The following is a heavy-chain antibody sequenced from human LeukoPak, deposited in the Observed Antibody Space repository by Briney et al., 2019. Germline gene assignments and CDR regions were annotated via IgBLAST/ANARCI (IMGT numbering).Heavy chain of an antibody. J-gene: IGHJ2*01. CDR3: ARQGGGFWYFDL. CDR2: VYYSGST. CDR1: GGSISSYY. Sequence: SETLSLTCTVSGGSISSYYWSWIRQPPGKGLEWIGYVYYSGSTNYNPSLKSRVTISVDTSKNQFSLKLSSVTAADTAVYYCARQGGGFWYFDLWGRGTLVTVSS. D-gene: IGHD6-25*01. V-gene: IGHV4-59*08.